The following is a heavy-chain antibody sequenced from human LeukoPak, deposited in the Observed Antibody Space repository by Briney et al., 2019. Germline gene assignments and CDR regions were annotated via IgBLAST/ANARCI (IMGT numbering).Heavy chain of an antibody. CDR3: ARHLTLGSGYYTHYYYYMDV. Sequence: SETLSLTCAVYGGSFSGYYWSWIRQPPGKGLEWIGEINHSGSTNYNPSLKSRVTISVDTSKNQFSLKESSVTAADTAVYYCARHLTLGSGYYTHYYYYMDVWGKGTTVTVSS. V-gene: IGHV4-34*01. CDR2: INHSGST. D-gene: IGHD3-3*01. J-gene: IGHJ6*03. CDR1: GGSFSGYY.